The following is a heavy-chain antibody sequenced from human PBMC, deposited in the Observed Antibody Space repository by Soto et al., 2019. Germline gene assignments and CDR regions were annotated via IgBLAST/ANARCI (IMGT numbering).Heavy chain of an antibody. D-gene: IGHD3-3*01. J-gene: IGHJ5*02. CDR2: MNPNSGNT. V-gene: IGHV1-8*02. Sequence: GASVKVSCKASGYTFPNFGISWVRQATGQGLEWMGRMNPNSGNTGYAQKFQGRVTMTRNTSISTAYMELSSLRSEDTAVYYCARPWRSYYDFWSGYYFGGTNEYNWFDPWGQGTLVTVSS. CDR1: GYTFPNFG. CDR3: ARPWRSYYDFWSGYYFGGTNEYNWFDP.